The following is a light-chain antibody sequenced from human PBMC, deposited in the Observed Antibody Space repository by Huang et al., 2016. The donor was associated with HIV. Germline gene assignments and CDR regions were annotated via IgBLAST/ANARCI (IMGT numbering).Light chain of an antibody. CDR3: QQYNSYWT. Sequence: DIQMTQSPSTLSASVGDRVTITCRASQSISSWLAWYQQKPGKAPKLLIVKASNLESGVPSRFSGSGSGTEFTLTISSLQPDDFATYYCQQYNSYWTFGQGTKVEI. V-gene: IGKV1-5*03. CDR2: KAS. CDR1: QSISSW. J-gene: IGKJ1*01.